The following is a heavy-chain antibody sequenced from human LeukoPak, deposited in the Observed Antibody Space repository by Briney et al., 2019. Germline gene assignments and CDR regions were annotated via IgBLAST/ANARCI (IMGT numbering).Heavy chain of an antibody. CDR1: GFTFSSYS. Sequence: GGSLRLSCAASGFTFSSYSMNWVRQAPGKGLEWVSSISSGSRYIYYADSVKGRFTISRDNAKNSLFLQMNSLRAEDTAVYYCARDPFEDRVAAAGFDYWGQGTLVTVSS. CDR3: ARDPFEDRVAAAGFDY. J-gene: IGHJ4*02. D-gene: IGHD6-13*01. CDR2: ISSGSRYI. V-gene: IGHV3-21*01.